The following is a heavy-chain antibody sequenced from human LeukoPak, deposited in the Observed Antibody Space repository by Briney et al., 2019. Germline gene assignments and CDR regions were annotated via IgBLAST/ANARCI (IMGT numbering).Heavy chain of an antibody. J-gene: IGHJ4*02. D-gene: IGHD5-18*01. CDR3: ARDPGYNYGFDY. CDR1: GFTFSSYE. CDR2: ISSSGSTI. Sequence: GGSLRLYCSASGFTFSSYEMNWVRQAPGKGLEWVSYISSSGSTIYYADSVKGRFTISRDNSKNSLYLQMNRLRAEDTAVYYCARDPGYNYGFDYWGQGTLVTVSS. V-gene: IGHV3-48*03.